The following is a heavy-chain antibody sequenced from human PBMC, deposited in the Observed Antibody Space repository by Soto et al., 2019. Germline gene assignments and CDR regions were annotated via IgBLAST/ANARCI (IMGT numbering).Heavy chain of an antibody. CDR3: ERDVDGELDY. J-gene: IGHJ4*02. V-gene: IGHV3-7*01. CDR1: GFTFSGYW. CDR2: IKQDGSEK. Sequence: EVQLVESGGGLVQPGGSLRLSCAASGFTFSGYWMAWVRQAPGKGLEWVANIKQDGSEKNYVDSVKGRFTISRDNAKNSLYLQMNSLRAEDTAVYYCERDVDGELDYWGQGTLVTVSS. D-gene: IGHD4-17*01.